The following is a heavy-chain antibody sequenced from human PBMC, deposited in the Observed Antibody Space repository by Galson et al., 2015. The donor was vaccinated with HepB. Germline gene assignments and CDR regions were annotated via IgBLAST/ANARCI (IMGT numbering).Heavy chain of an antibody. CDR3: ARVDRVAAAVHFDY. V-gene: IGHV4-61*01. D-gene: IGHD6-13*01. CDR2: IYYSGST. Sequence: LSLTCTVSGGSVSSGSYYWSWIRQPPGKGLEWIGYIYYSGSTNYNPSLKSRVTISVDTSKNQFSLKLSSVTAADTAVYYCARVDRVAAAVHFDYWGQGTLVTVSS. J-gene: IGHJ4*02. CDR1: GGSVSSGSYY.